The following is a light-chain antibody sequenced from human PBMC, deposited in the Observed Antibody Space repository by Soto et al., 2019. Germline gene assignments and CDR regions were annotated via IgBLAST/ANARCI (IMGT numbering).Light chain of an antibody. CDR2: AAS. V-gene: IGKV3-20*01. CDR1: QSVQNHY. J-gene: IGKJ1*01. Sequence: DIVLTQSPGTLALSPGERATLSCRASQSVQNHYLVWYQQKPGQAPRLLIYAASSRAAGIPDRFSGSESGTDFTLTISRLEPEDFAVYYCQQYSDSPRTFGQGTKVEV. CDR3: QQYSDSPRT.